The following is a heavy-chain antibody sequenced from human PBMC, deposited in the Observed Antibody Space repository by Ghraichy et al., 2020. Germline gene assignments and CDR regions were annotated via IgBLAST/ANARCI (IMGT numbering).Heavy chain of an antibody. D-gene: IGHD4/OR15-4a*01. J-gene: IGHJ6*02. CDR2: IYYRGST. CDR1: GGSISNYY. CDR3: ASGLTRYGMDV. V-gene: IGHV4-59*01. Sequence: SCTVSGGSISNYYWNWIRQPPGKGLEWIGYIYYRGSTNYSPSLQSRVTMSGDTAKNQFSLKLSSVTAADTAVYYCASGLTRYGMDVWGQGTTVTVSS.